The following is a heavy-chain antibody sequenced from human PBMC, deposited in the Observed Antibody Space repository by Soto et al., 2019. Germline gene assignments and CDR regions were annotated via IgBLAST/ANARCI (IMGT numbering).Heavy chain of an antibody. V-gene: IGHV4-39*01. J-gene: IGHJ4*02. Sequence: QLQLQESGPGLVKPSETLSLTCTVSGGSISSSSYYWGWIRQPPGKGLECIGSIYYSGRTYYSPSLKNRVTITVDTSKNQFSLKRSSVTAADTAVYSCASRDTTIFGVVDWGQGTLVPVSS. CDR1: GGSISSSSYY. CDR2: IYYSGRT. D-gene: IGHD3-3*01. CDR3: ASRDTTIFGVVD.